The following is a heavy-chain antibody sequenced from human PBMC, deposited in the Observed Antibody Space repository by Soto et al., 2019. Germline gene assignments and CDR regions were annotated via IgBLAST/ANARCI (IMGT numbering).Heavy chain of an antibody. V-gene: IGHV3-13*01. CDR3: ARVRSRYCSSTSCYYYYYMDV. CDR2: IGTAGDT. J-gene: IGHJ6*03. CDR1: GFTFSSYD. Sequence: GGSLRLSCAASGFTFSSYDMHWVRQATGKGLEWVSAIGTAGDTYYPGSVKGRFTISRENAKNSLYLQMNSLRAGDTAVYYCARVRSRYCSSTSCYYYYYMDVWGKGTTVTVSS. D-gene: IGHD2-2*01.